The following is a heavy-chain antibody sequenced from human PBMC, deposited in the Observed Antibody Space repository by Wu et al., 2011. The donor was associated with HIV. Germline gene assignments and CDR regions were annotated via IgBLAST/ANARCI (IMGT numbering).Heavy chain of an antibody. Sequence: VQLVQSGAEVKKPGAVSEGLLQGFWLHFTSYGISWVRQAPGQGLEWMGWISAYNGNTNYAQKLQGRVTMTTDTSTSTAYMELRSLRSDDTAVYYCARDRWPYYYDSSGYAGVYYYYMDVWGKGTTVTVSS. CDR3: ARDRWPYYYDSSGYAGVYYYYMDV. J-gene: IGHJ6*03. CDR1: LHFTSYG. D-gene: IGHD3-22*01. CDR2: ISAYNGNT. V-gene: IGHV1-18*01.